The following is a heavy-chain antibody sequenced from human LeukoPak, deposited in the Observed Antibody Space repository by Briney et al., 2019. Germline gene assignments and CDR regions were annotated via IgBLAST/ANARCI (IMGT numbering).Heavy chain of an antibody. D-gene: IGHD2-15*01. V-gene: IGHV1-69*04. J-gene: IGHJ6*02. Sequence: ASVKVSCKASGYTFTIYYIHWVRQAPGQGLEWMGRIIPILGIANYAQKFQGRVTITADKSTSTAYMELSSLRSEDTAVYYCARDHCSGGSCYSDYYYGMDVWGQGTTVTVSS. CDR1: GYTFTIYY. CDR2: IIPILGIA. CDR3: ARDHCSGGSCYSDYYYGMDV.